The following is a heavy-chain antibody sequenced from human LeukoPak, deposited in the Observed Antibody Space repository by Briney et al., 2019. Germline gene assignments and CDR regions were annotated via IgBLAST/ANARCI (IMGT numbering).Heavy chain of an antibody. V-gene: IGHV3-21*01. CDR1: GFTFSSYT. CDR3: ARDGDTVLTRGYYYYMDV. Sequence: PGGSLRLSCAASGFTFSSYTMNWVRQAPGKGLEWVSSISSSSSYIYYVDSVKGQFTISRDNAKKSLYLQMNSLRAEDTALYYCARDGDTVLTRGYYYYMDVWGKGTTVTVSS. J-gene: IGHJ6*03. D-gene: IGHD4-23*01. CDR2: ISSSSSYI.